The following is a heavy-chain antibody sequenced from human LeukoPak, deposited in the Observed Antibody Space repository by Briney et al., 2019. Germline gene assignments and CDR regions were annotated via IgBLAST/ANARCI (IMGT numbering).Heavy chain of an antibody. D-gene: IGHD1-14*01. CDR3: AKVRTYFYHGLDI. CDR1: GFTFSTCA. V-gene: IGHV3-23*01. CDR2: ISGTTSGT. J-gene: IGHJ6*02. Sequence: GGSLRLSCAASGFTFSTCAMSWVRQAPGKGLEWVSGISGTTSGTYYADSVKGRFTISRDNSKNTLFLQVNSLRAEDTAVYYCAKVRTYFYHGLDIWGQGTTVTVSS.